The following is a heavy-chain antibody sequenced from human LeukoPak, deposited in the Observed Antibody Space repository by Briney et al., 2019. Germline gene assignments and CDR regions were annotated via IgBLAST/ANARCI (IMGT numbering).Heavy chain of an antibody. CDR3: ARALGYCSGGSCSEGDP. D-gene: IGHD2-15*01. J-gene: IGHJ5*02. Sequence: GGSLRLSCAASGFTFSSYGMHWVRQAPGKGLEWVAVISYDGSNKYYADSVKGRFTISRDNSKNTLYLQMNSLRAEDTAVYYCARALGYCSGGSCSEGDPWGQGTLVTVSS. CDR1: GFTFSSYG. V-gene: IGHV3-30*03. CDR2: ISYDGSNK.